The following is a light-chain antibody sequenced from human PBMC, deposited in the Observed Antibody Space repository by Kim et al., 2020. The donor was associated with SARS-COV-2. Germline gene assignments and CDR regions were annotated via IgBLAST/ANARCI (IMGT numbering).Light chain of an antibody. J-gene: IGLJ6*01. CDR3: ATWDVSLNGWG. Sequence: GQRVTLSCSASRAHVGRQSVNRDQQLPGTAPKVFISNDNQRPSRAPHPFSGSRSGTSASLAISGLQSEDEADYYCATWDVSLNGWGFGGGTKVTVL. CDR1: RAHVGRQS. CDR2: NDN. V-gene: IGLV1-44*01.